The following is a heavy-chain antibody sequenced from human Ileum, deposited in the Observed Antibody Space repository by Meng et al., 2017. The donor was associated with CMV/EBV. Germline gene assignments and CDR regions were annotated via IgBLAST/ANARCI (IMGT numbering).Heavy chain of an antibody. J-gene: IGHJ4*02. CDR1: GGSFSKDY. CDR3: ARGWVRDRSSLHFDY. Sequence: QVQLSEGGAVLFKPLETLSLTCAVYGGSFSKDYWNWIRQPPGKGLEWIGEINYSGTTFYNASLKSRVSISIDRSTNQFSLKLSSVTAADAAVYYCARGWVRDRSSLHFDYWGQGTLVTVSS. D-gene: IGHD3-22*01. CDR2: INYSGTT. V-gene: IGHV4-34*01.